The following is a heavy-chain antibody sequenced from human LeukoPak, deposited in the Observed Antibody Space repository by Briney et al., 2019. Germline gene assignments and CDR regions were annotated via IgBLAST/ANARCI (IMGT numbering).Heavy chain of an antibody. CDR1: GFTFSTYW. V-gene: IGHV3-74*01. Sequence: GGSLRLSCAASGFTFSTYWMHWVRQAPGKGLVWVSRVNSDGSSTSYADSVKGRFTISRDNARNSLYLQMDSLRVEDTAFYYCARDLAFSRLDYWGQGVLVTVSS. D-gene: IGHD2/OR15-2a*01. J-gene: IGHJ4*02. CDR3: ARDLAFSRLDY. CDR2: VNSDGSST.